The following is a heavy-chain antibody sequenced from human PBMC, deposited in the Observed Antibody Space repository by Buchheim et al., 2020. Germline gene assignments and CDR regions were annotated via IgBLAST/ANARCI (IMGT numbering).Heavy chain of an antibody. D-gene: IGHD3-22*01. Sequence: QVQLVESGGGVVQPGRSLRLSCAASGFTFSSYGMHWVRQAPGKGLEWVAFIRYDGSNKYYADSVKGRFTISRDNSKNTLYLQMNSLRAEDTAVYYYAKDRGYYDSSGYYYYWGQGTL. CDR3: AKDRGYYDSSGYYYY. CDR2: IRYDGSNK. V-gene: IGHV3-30*02. J-gene: IGHJ4*02. CDR1: GFTFSSYG.